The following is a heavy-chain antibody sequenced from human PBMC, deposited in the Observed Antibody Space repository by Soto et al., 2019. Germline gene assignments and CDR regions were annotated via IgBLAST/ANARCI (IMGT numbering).Heavy chain of an antibody. CDR2: FDPEDGET. D-gene: IGHD3-3*01. CDR1: GYSLTDLS. CDR3: ATLKVRDLEWLLYYPQYYFDY. Sequence: GASVTVSCQVSGYSLTDLSMHWVRQAPGKGLEWMGGFDPEDGETIYAQKFQGRVTMTEDTSTDTAYMELSSLRSEDTAVYYCATLKVRDLEWLLYYPQYYFDYWGQGTLVTVSS. V-gene: IGHV1-24*01. J-gene: IGHJ4*02.